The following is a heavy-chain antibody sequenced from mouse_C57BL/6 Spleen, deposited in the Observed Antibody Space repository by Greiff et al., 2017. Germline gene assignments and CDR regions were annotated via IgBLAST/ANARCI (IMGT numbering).Heavy chain of an antibody. CDR1: GFAFSSSW. V-gene: IGHV1-82*01. CDR3: ARQGPDWYFDG. CDR2: IYPGDGDT. J-gene: IGHJ1*03. Sequence: QVQLQQSGPELVKPGASVKISCTASGFAFSSSWMNWVKQRPGKGLEWIGRIYPGDGDTNYNGKFKGKATLTADKSSSTAYMQLSSLTSEDSAVYFCARQGPDWYFDGWGTGTTVTVSS.